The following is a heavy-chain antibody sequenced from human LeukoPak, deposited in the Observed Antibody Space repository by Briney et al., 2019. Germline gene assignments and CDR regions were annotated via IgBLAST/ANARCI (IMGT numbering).Heavy chain of an antibody. CDR1: GYTLTDYY. Sequence: ASVKVSCKASGYTLTDYYMHWVRQAPGQGLEWMGWINPKSGGTKFAQRFLGRVTMIRDTSISTAYMQLSSLTSDDMAVYYCARESRTDKWFDPWGQGTLVTVSS. V-gene: IGHV1-2*02. D-gene: IGHD2-2*01. CDR3: ARESRTDKWFDP. CDR2: INPKSGGT. J-gene: IGHJ5*02.